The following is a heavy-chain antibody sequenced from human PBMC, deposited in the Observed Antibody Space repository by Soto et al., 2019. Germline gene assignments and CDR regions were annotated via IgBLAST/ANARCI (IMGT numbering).Heavy chain of an antibody. J-gene: IGHJ3*02. Sequence: GGSLRLSCAASGVTVSSYWMAWVRQAPGKGLEWVANIKQDGSEKYYVDSVRGRFSISRDNAKNSLYLQMNGLRAEDTALYFCARGQYGGVFDIWGQGTMVTVSS. CDR2: IKQDGSEK. CDR1: GVTVSSYW. V-gene: IGHV3-7*01. CDR3: ARGQYGGVFDI. D-gene: IGHD2-2*01.